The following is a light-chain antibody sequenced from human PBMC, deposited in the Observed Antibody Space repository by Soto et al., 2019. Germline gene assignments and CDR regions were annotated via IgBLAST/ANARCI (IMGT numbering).Light chain of an antibody. J-gene: IGKJ1*01. CDR2: DAS. Sequence: VLTQSPATLSLSPGERATLSCRSSLNVNSYLAWYQQKPGQAPRLLIYDASNRAAGIPARFSGSGSGTDFTLTISSLEPEDFAIYYCQQRQYWPPITFGQGTKVDIK. CDR1: LNVNSY. V-gene: IGKV3-11*01. CDR3: QQRQYWPPIT.